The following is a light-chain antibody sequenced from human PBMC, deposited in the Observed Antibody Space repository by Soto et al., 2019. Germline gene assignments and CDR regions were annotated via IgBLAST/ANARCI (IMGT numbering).Light chain of an antibody. Sequence: QSALTQPASVSGSPGQSITISCTGTSSDVGGYNSVSWYQQHPGKAPKLIIYNVDTRPPGVPHRFSGSKSGNTASLTISGLQAEDEADYYCCSFAGSYTYVFGTGTKVTVL. CDR3: CSFAGSYTYV. CDR2: NVD. CDR1: SSDVGGYNS. J-gene: IGLJ1*01. V-gene: IGLV2-11*01.